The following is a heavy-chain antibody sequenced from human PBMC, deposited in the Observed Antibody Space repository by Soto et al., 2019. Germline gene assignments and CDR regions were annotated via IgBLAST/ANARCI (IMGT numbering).Heavy chain of an antibody. V-gene: IGHV3-23*01. D-gene: IGHD1-7*01. CDR3: SKGEMSTIRNSFDP. CDR1: GFNTRFYS. J-gene: IGHJ5*02. CDR2: LSRSGGAT. Sequence: GSLRLSCTASGFNTRFYSMSWVRQTPGKGLEWVAALSRSGGATYYADSVRGRFTISRDASKDTLFLQMSNLRAEDTALYYCSKGEMSTIRNSFDPWGQGTLVTVSS.